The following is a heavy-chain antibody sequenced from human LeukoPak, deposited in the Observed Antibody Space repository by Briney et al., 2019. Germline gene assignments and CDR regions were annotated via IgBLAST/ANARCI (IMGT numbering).Heavy chain of an antibody. CDR3: ARVRGSYYYDSSGYYRFDY. J-gene: IGHJ4*02. V-gene: IGHV4-34*01. CDR1: GGSFSGYY. Sequence: SETLSLTCAVYGGSFSGYYWSWIRQPPGQGLEWIGEINHSRSTNYNPSRKSRVTISVDTSKNQFSLKLSSVTAADTAVYYCARVRGSYYYDSSGYYRFDYWGQGTLVTVSS. D-gene: IGHD3-22*01. CDR2: INHSRST.